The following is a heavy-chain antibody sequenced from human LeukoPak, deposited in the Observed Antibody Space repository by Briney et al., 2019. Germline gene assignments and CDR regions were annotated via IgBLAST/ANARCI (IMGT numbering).Heavy chain of an antibody. J-gene: IGHJ3*02. Sequence: GASVKLSCKASGYTFTIYGISWMRQAPAQGLELKGWISAYNGNTTYAQKLQGRVTMSTDTSTSTAYMELRSLRSDDTAVYYCARTSSGWKNAFDIWGQGTMVTVSS. V-gene: IGHV1-18*01. D-gene: IGHD6-19*01. CDR3: ARTSSGWKNAFDI. CDR2: ISAYNGNT. CDR1: GYTFTIYG.